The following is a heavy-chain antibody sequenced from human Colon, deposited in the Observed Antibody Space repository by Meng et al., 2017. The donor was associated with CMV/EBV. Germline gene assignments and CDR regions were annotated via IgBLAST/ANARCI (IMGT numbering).Heavy chain of an antibody. D-gene: IGHD3-22*01. V-gene: IGHV4-59*01. CDR1: GDSITSYY. CDR3: ARGNRTGHYRFDL. J-gene: IGHJ4*02. Sequence: GSLRLSCSVSGDSITSYYWNWVRQPPGKGLEWIGYVFYTGSTNYSPSLKGRVTMSADSSKNRFSMALASVTAADTAVSYCARGNRTGHYRFDLWGQGTLSPSPQ. CDR2: VFYTGST.